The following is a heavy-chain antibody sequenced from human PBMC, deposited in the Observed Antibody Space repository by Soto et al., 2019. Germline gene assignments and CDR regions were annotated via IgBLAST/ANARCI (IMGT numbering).Heavy chain of an antibody. V-gene: IGHV3-30*18. D-gene: IGHD6-6*01. J-gene: IGHJ6*02. CDR1: GFTFSSYG. CDR3: AKSRVAARRSYYGMDV. Sequence: GGSLRLSCAASGFTFSSYGMHWVRQAPGKGLEWVAVISYDGCNKYYADSVKGRFTISRDNSKNTLYLQMNSLRAEDTAVYYCAKSRVAARRSYYGMDVWGQGTTVTVSS. CDR2: ISYDGCNK.